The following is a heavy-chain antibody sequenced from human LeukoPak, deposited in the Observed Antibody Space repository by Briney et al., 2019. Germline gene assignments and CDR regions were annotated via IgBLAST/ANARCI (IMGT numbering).Heavy chain of an antibody. V-gene: IGHV3-23*01. D-gene: IGHD6-13*01. CDR1: GFTFSSYA. CDR2: ISGSGDST. Sequence: GGSLRLSCAASGFTFSSYAMTWVRQAPGKGLEWVSAISGSGDSTYYADSVRGRFTISRDYSKNTLFLQMNSLRAEDTAVYYCAKDRQQQLVLDYFDYWGQRTLVTVSS. J-gene: IGHJ4*02. CDR3: AKDRQQQLVLDYFDY.